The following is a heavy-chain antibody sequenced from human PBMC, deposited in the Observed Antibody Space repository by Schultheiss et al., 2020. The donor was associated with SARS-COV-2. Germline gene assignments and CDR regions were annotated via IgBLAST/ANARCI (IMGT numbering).Heavy chain of an antibody. CDR1: GGSISSGGYY. Sequence: SQTLSLTCTVSGGSISSGGYYWSWIRQPPGKGLEWIGYIYYSGSTNYNPSLKSRVTISVDTSKNQFSLKLSSVTAADTAVYYCAKDLPPRGYSGSDYWGQGTLVTVSS. J-gene: IGHJ4*02. V-gene: IGHV4-61*08. CDR3: AKDLPPRGYSGSDY. D-gene: IGHD5-12*01. CDR2: IYYSGST.